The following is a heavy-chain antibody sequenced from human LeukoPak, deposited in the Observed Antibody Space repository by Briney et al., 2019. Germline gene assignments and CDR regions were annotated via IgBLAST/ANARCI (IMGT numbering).Heavy chain of an antibody. V-gene: IGHV3-7*04. Sequence: PGGSLRLSCAASGFSFSNAWMSWVRQAPGKGLEWVAILNEDGSVKYYVDSVKGRFTISRDNAKNSLHLQMHSLRAEDTAVYYCGRDYDRTVDFWGQGTLVTVSS. J-gene: IGHJ4*02. CDR1: GFSFSNAW. CDR3: GRDYDRTVDF. CDR2: LNEDGSVK. D-gene: IGHD3-22*01.